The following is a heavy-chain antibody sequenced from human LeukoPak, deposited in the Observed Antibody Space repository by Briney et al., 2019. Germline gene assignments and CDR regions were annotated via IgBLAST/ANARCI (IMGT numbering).Heavy chain of an antibody. V-gene: IGHV3-7*01. CDR2: MNQDGRQT. CDR3: VRDQGDRTGSL. CDR1: GFTLGDFW. D-gene: IGHD2-15*01. Sequence: GGSLRLSCVASGFTLGDFWVNWLRQAPGKGLAWVANMNQDGRQTNYLDSVKGRFTISRDNARNSVYLQMDSLRDEDTSLYYCVRDQGDRTGSLWGQGTLVTVST. J-gene: IGHJ4*02.